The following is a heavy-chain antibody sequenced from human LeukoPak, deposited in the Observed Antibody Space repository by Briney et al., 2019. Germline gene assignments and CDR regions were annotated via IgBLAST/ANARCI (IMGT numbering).Heavy chain of an antibody. J-gene: IGHJ6*03. CDR3: ARGYGDYYYYYYYYMDV. D-gene: IGHD4-17*01. CDR2: IYYTGT. CDR1: GGSVTDYY. Sequence: SETLSLTCTVSGGSVTDYYWSWIRQSPGKGLEWIGYIYYTGTSYNPSLKSRVTISADTSKNQFSLKLISVTAADTAVYYCARGYGDYYYYYYYYMDVWGKGTTVTVSS. V-gene: IGHV4-59*02.